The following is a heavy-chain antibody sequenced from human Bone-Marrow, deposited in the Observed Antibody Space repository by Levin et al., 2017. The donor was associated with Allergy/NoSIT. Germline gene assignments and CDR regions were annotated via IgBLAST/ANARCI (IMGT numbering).Heavy chain of an antibody. CDR2: IHSGGRK. CDR3: ARDDVVATNL. J-gene: IGHJ4*01. D-gene: IGHD5-12*01. CDR1: GFTISTNY. V-gene: IGHV3-66*01. Sequence: GGSLRLSCAASGFTISTNYMSWVRQVPGKGLEWVSIIHSGGRKNYADSVKGRFTISRDNYNNTLYLQMNSLRGEDTAIYYCARDDVVATNLWGQGTLVIVSS.